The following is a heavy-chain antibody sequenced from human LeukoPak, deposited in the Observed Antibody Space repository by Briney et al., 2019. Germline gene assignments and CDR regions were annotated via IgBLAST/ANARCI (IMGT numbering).Heavy chain of an antibody. V-gene: IGHV4-30-4*01. CDR1: GGSISSGDYY. CDR3: ARDPQPYHGGKSGY. CDR2: IYYSGST. D-gene: IGHD2-15*01. Sequence: SQTLSLTCTVSGGSISSGDYYWSWIRQPPGKGLEWIGYIYYSGSTYYNPSLKSRVTISVDTSKNQFSLKLSSVTAADTAVYYCARDPQPYHGGKSGYWGQGTLVTVSS. J-gene: IGHJ4*02.